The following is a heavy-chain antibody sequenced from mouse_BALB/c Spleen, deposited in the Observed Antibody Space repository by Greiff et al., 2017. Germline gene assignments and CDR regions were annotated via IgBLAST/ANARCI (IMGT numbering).Heavy chain of an antibody. J-gene: IGHJ4*01. CDR2: IDPANGNT. CDR1: GFNIKDTY. Sequence: VQLQQSGAELVKPGASVKLSCTASGFNIKDTYMHWVKQRPEQGLEWIGRIDPANGNTKYDPKFQGKATITADTSSNTAYLQLSSLTSEDTAVYYCAFYDEGAMDDWGQGTSVTVSS. D-gene: IGHD2-12*01. CDR3: AFYDEGAMDD. V-gene: IGHV14-3*02.